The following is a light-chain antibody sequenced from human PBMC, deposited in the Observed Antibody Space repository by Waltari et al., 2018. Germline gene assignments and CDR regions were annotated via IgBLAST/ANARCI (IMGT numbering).Light chain of an antibody. J-gene: IGKJ4*01. CDR1: HDITTF. V-gene: IGKV1-33*01. CDR3: QQYDSLPVT. Sequence: DIQITQPPSSLSAPVGDRVTLTCQASHDITTFLTWYQQKPGKAPTLLIYDASTLQTGVPSRFSGSGSGTVFTFTISGLQPEDIAAYYCQQYDSLPVTFGGGTKVEI. CDR2: DAS.